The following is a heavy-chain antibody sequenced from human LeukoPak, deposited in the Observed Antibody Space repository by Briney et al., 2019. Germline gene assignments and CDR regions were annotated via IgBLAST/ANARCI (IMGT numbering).Heavy chain of an antibody. CDR2: IYYSGST. Sequence: SETLSLTCTVSGGSISSGDYYWSWIRQPPGKGLEWIGYIYYSGSTYYNPSLESRVTISVDTSKNQFSLKLSSVTAADTAVYYCARVKGRWLQRQGWFDPWGQGTLVTVSS. CDR1: GGSISSGDYY. D-gene: IGHD5-24*01. CDR3: ARVKGRWLQRQGWFDP. V-gene: IGHV4-30-4*01. J-gene: IGHJ5*02.